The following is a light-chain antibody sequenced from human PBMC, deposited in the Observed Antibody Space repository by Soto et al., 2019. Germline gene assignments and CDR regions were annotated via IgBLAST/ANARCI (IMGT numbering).Light chain of an antibody. V-gene: IGKV1-5*01. Sequence: DIQMTQSPSTLSASVGDRVTITCRASQSISSWLAWYQQKPGKAPKLLIYDASSLESGVPSRVSGSGSGTEFTPTISRLQRDDLAAYYCQQYSSYSTFGQGTKLEIK. CDR1: QSISSW. CDR2: DAS. J-gene: IGKJ2*01. CDR3: QQYSSYST.